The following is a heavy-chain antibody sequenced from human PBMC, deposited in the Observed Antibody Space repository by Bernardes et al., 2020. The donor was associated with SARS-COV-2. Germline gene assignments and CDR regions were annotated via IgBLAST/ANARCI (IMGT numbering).Heavy chain of an antibody. J-gene: IGHJ4*02. D-gene: IGHD3-9*01. Sequence: GSLRLSCAASGFTFSSYAMSWVRQAPGKGLEWVSAISGSGGSTYYADSVKGRFTISRDNSKNTLYLQMNSLRAEDTAVYYCAKDSLRYFDWSLGYFDYWGQGTLVTVSS. CDR3: AKDSLRYFDWSLGYFDY. CDR2: ISGSGGST. CDR1: GFTFSSYA. V-gene: IGHV3-23*01.